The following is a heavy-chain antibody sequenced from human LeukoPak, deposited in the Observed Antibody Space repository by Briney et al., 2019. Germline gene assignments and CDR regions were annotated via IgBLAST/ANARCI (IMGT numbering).Heavy chain of an antibody. D-gene: IGHD6-13*01. Sequence: PGGSLRLSCAASGLTFSSHWMHWVRQAPGKGLVWVSRITNDGSSTTYADSVKGRFTISRDNAKNMLYLQVNSLRAEDTAVYYCARDLRSGSAAGTRSDYWGQGTLVTVSS. V-gene: IGHV3-74*01. CDR2: ITNDGSST. J-gene: IGHJ4*02. CDR1: GLTFSSHW. CDR3: ARDLRSGSAAGTRSDY.